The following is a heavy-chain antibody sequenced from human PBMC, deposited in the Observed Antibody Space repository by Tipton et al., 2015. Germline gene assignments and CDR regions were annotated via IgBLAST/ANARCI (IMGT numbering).Heavy chain of an antibody. CDR3: ARGGLFGTTYFDY. J-gene: IGHJ4*02. D-gene: IGHD1-7*01. Sequence: QSGPEVRKPGASVKVSCKASGYTFTSYYMHWVRQAPGQGLEWMGIINPSGDSTRYAQNFQGRVTMTRDTSTSTVYMELSSLRSEDTAVYYCARGGLFGTTYFDYWGQGSLVTVSS. V-gene: IGHV1-46*01. CDR2: INPSGDST. CDR1: GYTFTSYY.